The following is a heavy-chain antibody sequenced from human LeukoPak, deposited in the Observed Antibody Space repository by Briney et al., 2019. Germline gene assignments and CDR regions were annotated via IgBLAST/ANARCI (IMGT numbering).Heavy chain of an antibody. CDR2: ISYDGSNK. CDR3: ARGRYYYDSSGYYRGYYFDY. Sequence: GGSLRLSCPASGFTFSSYAMHWVRQAPGKGLEWVAVISYDGSNKYYADSVKGRFTISRDNSKNTLYLQMNSLRAEDTAVYYCARGRYYYDSSGYYRGYYFDYWGQGTLVTVSS. D-gene: IGHD3-22*01. V-gene: IGHV3-30-3*01. J-gene: IGHJ4*02. CDR1: GFTFSSYA.